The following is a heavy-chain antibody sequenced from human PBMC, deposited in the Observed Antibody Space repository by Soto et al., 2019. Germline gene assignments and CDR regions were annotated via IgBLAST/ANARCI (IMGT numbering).Heavy chain of an antibody. V-gene: IGHV1-69*13. CDR1: GGTFSSYA. CDR2: IIPIFGTA. Sequence: SVKVSCKASGGTFSSYAISWVRQAPGQGLEWMGGIIPIFGTANYAQKFQGRVTITADESTSTAYMELSSLRSEDTAVYYCARGATRGYSYGSLGYYYGMDVWGQGPTVTVSS. J-gene: IGHJ6*02. CDR3: ARGATRGYSYGSLGYYYGMDV. D-gene: IGHD5-18*01.